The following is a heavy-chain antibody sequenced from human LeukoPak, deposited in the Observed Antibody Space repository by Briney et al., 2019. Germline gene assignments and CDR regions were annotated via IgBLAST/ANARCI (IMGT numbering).Heavy chain of an antibody. CDR3: ARHSTAVKRGAFDI. Sequence: SETLSLTCAVSGYSISSGYYWGWIRQPPVKGLEWIGSIYHSGSTYYNPSLKIRVTISVDKSKNQLPLQLSSLTAADTAVYYCARHSTAVKRGAFDIWGQGTMVTVSS. CDR1: GYSISSGYY. V-gene: IGHV4-38-2*01. J-gene: IGHJ3*02. D-gene: IGHD2/OR15-2a*01. CDR2: IYHSGST.